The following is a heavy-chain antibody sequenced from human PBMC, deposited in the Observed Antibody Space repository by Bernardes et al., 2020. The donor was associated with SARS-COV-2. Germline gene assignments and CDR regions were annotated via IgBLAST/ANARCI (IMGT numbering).Heavy chain of an antibody. CDR2: IYYTGST. CDR1: GDSISYYY. J-gene: IGHJ2*01. CDR3: ARLDWNYWYLDL. Sequence: SETLSLTCTVSGDSISYYYWSWIRQPPGKGLEWIGYIYYTGSTSYNPSLRSRVTMSVDTSKNQFSLILSSVTAADTAVYYCARLDWNYWYLDLWGRGTLVTVSS. V-gene: IGHV4-59*01. D-gene: IGHD1-1*01.